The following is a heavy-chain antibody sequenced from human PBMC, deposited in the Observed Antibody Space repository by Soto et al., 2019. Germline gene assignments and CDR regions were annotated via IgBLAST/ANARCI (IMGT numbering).Heavy chain of an antibody. CDR3: ARSRGALTVTKTSGAFDI. D-gene: IGHD4-17*01. Sequence: QVQLQESGPGLVKPSQTLSLTCTVSGGSISSGGYYWSWIRQHPGKGLEWIGYTYYSGSPYYNPSLKSRVTISVDTSKNQFSLKLSSVTAADTAVYYCARSRGALTVTKTSGAFDIWGQGTMVTVSS. V-gene: IGHV4-31*03. CDR1: GGSISSGGYY. CDR2: TYYSGSP. J-gene: IGHJ3*02.